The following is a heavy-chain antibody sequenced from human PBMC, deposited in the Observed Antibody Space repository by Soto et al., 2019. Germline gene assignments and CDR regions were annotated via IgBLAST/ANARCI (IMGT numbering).Heavy chain of an antibody. J-gene: IGHJ3*02. CDR1: GFTFSSYA. D-gene: IGHD4-17*01. V-gene: IGHV3-23*01. CDR3: AKDICGGYGDYSGEDFDI. Sequence: EVQLLESGGGLVQPGGSLRLSCAASGFTFSSYAMSWVRQAPGKGLEWVSAISGSGGSTYYADSVKGRFTISRDNSKNTLYLQMNSLRAEDTAVYYCAKDICGGYGDYSGEDFDIWGQGTMVTVSS. CDR2: ISGSGGST.